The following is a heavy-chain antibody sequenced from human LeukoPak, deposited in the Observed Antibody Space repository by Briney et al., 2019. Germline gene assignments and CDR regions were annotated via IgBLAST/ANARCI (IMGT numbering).Heavy chain of an antibody. CDR1: GFSFSFSN. J-gene: IGHJ5*02. Sequence: HSGGSLRLSCAASGFSFSFSNMNWVRQAPGKGLEWVSVIYSGGSTYYTDSVKGRFTISRDNSKNTLYLQMNSLRAEDTAIYYCAKKYSTGLDPWGQGTLVTVSS. CDR2: IYSGGST. CDR3: AKKYSTGLDP. D-gene: IGHD1-26*01. V-gene: IGHV3-53*01.